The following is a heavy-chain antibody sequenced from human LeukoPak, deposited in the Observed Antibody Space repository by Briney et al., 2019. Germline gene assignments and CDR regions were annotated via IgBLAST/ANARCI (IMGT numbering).Heavy chain of an antibody. V-gene: IGHV4-38-2*02. Sequence: SETLSLTCSVSDYSISSGYYWGWIRQPPGKGLEWIGSIYHNGLTFNNPSLRSRLSISLDTSKNQFLLKLSSVTAADTAVYFCARWVVWELPFDSWGQGTLVTVSS. CDR2: IYHNGLT. D-gene: IGHD1-26*01. CDR3: ARWVVWELPFDS. J-gene: IGHJ4*02. CDR1: DYSISSGYY.